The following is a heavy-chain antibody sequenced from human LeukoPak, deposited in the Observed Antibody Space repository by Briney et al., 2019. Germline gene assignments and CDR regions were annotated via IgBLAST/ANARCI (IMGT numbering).Heavy chain of an antibody. CDR1: GFTFSSYA. D-gene: IGHD1-26*01. Sequence: GGSLRLSCAASGFTFSSYAMHWVRQAPGKGLEWVAFIRYDGTNKYYADSVKGRFTISRDNSKNTLYLQMNSLRAEDTAVYYCATTIVGVAHIYYWGQGTLVSVSS. V-gene: IGHV3-30*02. CDR2: IRYDGTNK. J-gene: IGHJ4*02. CDR3: ATTIVGVAHIYY.